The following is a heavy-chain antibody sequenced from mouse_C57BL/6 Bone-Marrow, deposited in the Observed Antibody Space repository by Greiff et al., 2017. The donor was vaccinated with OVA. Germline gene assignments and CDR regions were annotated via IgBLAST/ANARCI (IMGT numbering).Heavy chain of an antibody. CDR2: IHPNSGST. CDR3: ARPTVVGEVAY. V-gene: IGHV1-64*01. D-gene: IGHD1-1*01. Sequence: VQLQQPGAELVKPGASVKLSCKASGYTFTSYWMHWVKQRPGQGLEWIGMIHPNSGSTNYNEKFKSKATLTVDKSSSTAYMQLSSLTSEDSAVYYCARPTVVGEVAYWGQGTLVTVSA. CDR1: GYTFTSYW. J-gene: IGHJ3*01.